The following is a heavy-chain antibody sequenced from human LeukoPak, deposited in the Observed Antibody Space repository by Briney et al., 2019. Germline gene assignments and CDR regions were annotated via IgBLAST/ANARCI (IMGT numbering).Heavy chain of an antibody. Sequence: GGSLRLSCAASGFTFDDYAMHWVRQAPGKGLEWVSLISWDGGSTYYADSVKGRFTISRDNRKNSLYLQMNSLRAEDTALYYCAKDTGDGYNSASDAFDIWGQGTMVTVSS. CDR2: ISWDGGST. CDR1: GFTFDDYA. D-gene: IGHD5-24*01. J-gene: IGHJ3*02. CDR3: AKDTGDGYNSASDAFDI. V-gene: IGHV3-43D*03.